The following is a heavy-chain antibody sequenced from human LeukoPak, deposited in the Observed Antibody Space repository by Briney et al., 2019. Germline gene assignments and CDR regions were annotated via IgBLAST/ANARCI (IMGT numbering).Heavy chain of an antibody. D-gene: IGHD5-12*01. CDR1: GFTFSSYA. CDR2: ISGSGGST. Sequence: GGSLRLSCAASGFTFSSYAMSWVRQAPGKGLEWVSVISGSGGSTFYADSVKGRFTISRDNSKNTLYLQMSSLRAEDTAVYYCVKVGARGYSYEYWGQGTLVTVSS. V-gene: IGHV3-23*01. J-gene: IGHJ4*02. CDR3: VKVGARGYSYEY.